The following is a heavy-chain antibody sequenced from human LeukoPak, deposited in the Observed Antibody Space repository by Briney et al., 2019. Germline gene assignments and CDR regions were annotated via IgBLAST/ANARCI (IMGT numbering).Heavy chain of an antibody. D-gene: IGHD3-22*01. Sequence: SEALSLTCTVSGGSISSSSYYWGWIRQPPGKGLEWIGSIYYSGSTYYNPSLKSRVTISVDTSKNQFSLKLSSVTAADTAVYYCARTPSGHLANWFDPWGQGTLVTVSS. J-gene: IGHJ5*02. V-gene: IGHV4-39*01. CDR3: ARTPSGHLANWFDP. CDR1: GGSISSSSYY. CDR2: IYYSGST.